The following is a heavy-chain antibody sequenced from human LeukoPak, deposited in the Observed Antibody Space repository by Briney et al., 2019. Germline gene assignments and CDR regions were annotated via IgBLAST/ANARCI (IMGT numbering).Heavy chain of an antibody. Sequence: ASVKVSCKASGYTFTSYGISWVRQAPGQGLEWMGWISAYNGNTNYAQKLQGRVTMTTDTSTSTAYMELRSLRSDDTAVYYCARDREDIVVVPAASNWFDPWGQGTLVTVSS. J-gene: IGHJ5*02. CDR3: ARDREDIVVVPAASNWFDP. D-gene: IGHD2-2*01. V-gene: IGHV1-18*01. CDR2: ISAYNGNT. CDR1: GYTFTSYG.